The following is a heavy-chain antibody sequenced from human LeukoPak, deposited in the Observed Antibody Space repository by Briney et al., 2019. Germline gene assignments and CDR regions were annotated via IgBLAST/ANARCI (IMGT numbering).Heavy chain of an antibody. J-gene: IGHJ4*02. CDR2: IRYDGSNK. V-gene: IGHV3-30*02. CDR3: ARETRSSGWSHFDY. D-gene: IGHD6-19*01. Sequence: GGSLRLSCAASGFTFSTYGIHWVRQAPGKGLEWVAFIRYDGSNKYYADSVKGRFTISKDNSKNTLFLQMNSLRPEDTAVYYCARETRSSGWSHFDYWGQGTLVTVSS. CDR1: GFTFSTYG.